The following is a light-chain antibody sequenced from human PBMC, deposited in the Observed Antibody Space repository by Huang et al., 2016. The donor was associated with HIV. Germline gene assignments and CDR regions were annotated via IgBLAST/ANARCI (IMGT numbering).Light chain of an antibody. V-gene: IGKV1-5*03. J-gene: IGKJ1*01. CDR2: KAF. CDR3: QQYNSYPWT. Sequence: DIQMTQSPSTLSASVGDRVTITCRASQSINACLAWYRQRPGKAPELLIYKAFILQRGVPSRFSGSGAGIEFSLTISSLQPEDFATYYCQQYNSYPWTFGQGTKMEIK. CDR1: QSINAC.